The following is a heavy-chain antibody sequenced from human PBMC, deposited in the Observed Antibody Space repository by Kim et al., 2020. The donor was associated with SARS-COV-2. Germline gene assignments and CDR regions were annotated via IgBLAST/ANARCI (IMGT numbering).Heavy chain of an antibody. Sequence: GGSLRLSCAASGFTFSSYWMSWVRQAPGKGLEWVANIKQDGSEKYYVDSVKGRFTISRDNAKNSLYLQMNSLRAEDTAVYYCARDGARILYGRQGAPTSYYYYCGMDVWGQGTTVTVSS. CDR3: ARDGARILYGRQGAPTSYYYYCGMDV. CDR1: GFTFSSYW. D-gene: IGHD2-15*01. J-gene: IGHJ6*02. V-gene: IGHV3-7*01. CDR2: IKQDGSEK.